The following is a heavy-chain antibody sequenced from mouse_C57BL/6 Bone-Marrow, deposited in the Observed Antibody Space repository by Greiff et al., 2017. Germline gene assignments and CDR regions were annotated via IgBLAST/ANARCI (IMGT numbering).Heavy chain of an antibody. CDR3: AIEVYYGSSYWYFDV. V-gene: IGHV1-74*01. D-gene: IGHD1-1*01. J-gene: IGHJ1*03. CDR1: GYTFTSYW. CDR2: IHPSDSDT. Sequence: QVQLQQPGAELVKPGASVKVSCKASGYTFTSYWMHWVKQRPGQGLEWIGRIHPSDSDTNYNQKFKGKATLTVDKSSSTAYMQLSSLTSEDSAVYYCAIEVYYGSSYWYFDVWGTGTTVTVSS.